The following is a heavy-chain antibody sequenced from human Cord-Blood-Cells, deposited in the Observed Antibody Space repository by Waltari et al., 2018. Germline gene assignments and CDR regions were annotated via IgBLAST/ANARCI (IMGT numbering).Heavy chain of an antibody. J-gene: IGHJ4*02. V-gene: IGHV3-48*03. CDR2: IRSSGSTI. D-gene: IGHD3-3*01. CDR3: ARADDFWSGAIDY. CDR1: GFTFSSYE. Sequence: EVQLVESGGGLVQPGGSLRLSCAASGFTFSSYEMNWVRQAPGKGLEWVSYIRSSGSTIYYADSVKGRFTISRDNAKNSLYLQMNSLRAEDTAVYYCARADDFWSGAIDYWGQGTLVTVSS.